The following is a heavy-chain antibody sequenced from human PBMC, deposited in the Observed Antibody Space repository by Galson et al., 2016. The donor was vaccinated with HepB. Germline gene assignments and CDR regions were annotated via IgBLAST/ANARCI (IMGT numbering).Heavy chain of an antibody. Sequence: CTVSGGSISSGGYYWSWIRQHPGKGLEWIGYIHYSGSTYYNPSLESRVSISVDKSKNQFSLKLSSVTAADTAVYYCARDKNERGYSYGHFDYWGQGALVTVSS. J-gene: IGHJ4*02. CDR3: ARDKNERGYSYGHFDY. CDR1: GGSISSGGYY. V-gene: IGHV4-31*03. CDR2: IHYSGST. D-gene: IGHD5-18*01.